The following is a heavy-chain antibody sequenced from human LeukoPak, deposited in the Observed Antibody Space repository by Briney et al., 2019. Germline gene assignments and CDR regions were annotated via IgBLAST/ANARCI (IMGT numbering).Heavy chain of an antibody. CDR1: GFTFSSYS. CDR2: ISGSSSYI. V-gene: IGHV3-21*01. Sequence: GGSLRLSCAASGFTFSSYSMTWVRQAPGKGLEWVSSISGSSSYIYYADSVKGRFTISRDNAKNSLYLQMNSLRAEDTAVYYCAREPEDAFDIWGQGTMVTVSS. J-gene: IGHJ3*02. CDR3: AREPEDAFDI.